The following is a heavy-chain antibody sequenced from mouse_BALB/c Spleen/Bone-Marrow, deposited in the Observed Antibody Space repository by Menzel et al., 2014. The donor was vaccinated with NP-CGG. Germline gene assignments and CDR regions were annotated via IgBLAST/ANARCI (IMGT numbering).Heavy chain of an antibody. V-gene: IGHV5-17*02. J-gene: IGHJ2*01. CDR1: GFTFRSFG. Sequence: EVKLVESGGGLVQPGGSRKLSCAASGFTFRSFGMHWARQAPEKGLEWVAYISGGTSTIYYADTVKGRFTISRDNPNNTLFLQMTSLRSEDTAMYYCVRGGYYVPSYFDSWGQGTTLTVPS. CDR3: VRGGYYVPSYFDS. D-gene: IGHD2-3*01. CDR2: ISGGTSTI.